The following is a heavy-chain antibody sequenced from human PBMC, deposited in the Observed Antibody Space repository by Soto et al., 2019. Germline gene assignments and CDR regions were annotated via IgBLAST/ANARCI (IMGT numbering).Heavy chain of an antibody. Sequence: QVQLVESGGGVVQPGRSLRLSCAASGFTFSSYGMHWVRQAPGKGLEWVVVIGYDGGNKYYADSVKGRFTISRDNSKKTLHLQMNSLRAEDTAVYDCARDDYGPDFDYWGQGTLVTVSS. CDR3: ARDDYGPDFDY. V-gene: IGHV3-33*01. CDR1: GFTFSSYG. J-gene: IGHJ4*02. CDR2: IGYDGGNK. D-gene: IGHD4-17*01.